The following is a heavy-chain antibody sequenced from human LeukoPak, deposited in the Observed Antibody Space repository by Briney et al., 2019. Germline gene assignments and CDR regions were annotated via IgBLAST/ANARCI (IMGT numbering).Heavy chain of an antibody. D-gene: IGHD1-26*01. CDR3: AREWGGATLDY. CDR2: INSDGSST. Sequence: TGGSLRLSCAASGFTFGSYWMHWVRQAPGKGLVWVSRINSDGSSTSYADSVKGRFTISRDNAKNTLYLQMNSLRAEDTAVYYCAREWGGATLDYWGQGTLVTVSS. CDR1: GFTFGSYW. V-gene: IGHV3-74*01. J-gene: IGHJ4*02.